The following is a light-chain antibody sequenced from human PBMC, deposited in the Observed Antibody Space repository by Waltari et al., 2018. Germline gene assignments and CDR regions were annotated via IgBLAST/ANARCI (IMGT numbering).Light chain of an antibody. CDR1: QSVLYSSTNRNN. CDR3: QQYYSRPLT. V-gene: IGKV4-1*01. J-gene: IGKJ4*01. CDR2: WAS. Sequence: DIVMTQSPESLAVSLGERAAIKCKSSQSVLYSSTNRNNLAWYQQKAGQPPKLLIYWASTRQSGVPDRFSGSGYETDFTLTITSVQPEDVAVYYCQQYYSRPLTFGGGTKVEI.